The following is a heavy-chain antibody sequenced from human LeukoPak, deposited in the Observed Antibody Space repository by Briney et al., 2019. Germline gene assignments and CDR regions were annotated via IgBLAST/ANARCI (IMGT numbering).Heavy chain of an antibody. CDR1: GFTFSSYS. CDR2: IYYSGST. CDR3: ARGGLRTFDY. Sequence: GSLRLSCAASGFTFSSYSTKWVRQAPGKGLEWIGYIYYSGSTNYNPSLKSRVTISVDTSKNQFSLKLSSVTAADTAVYYCARGGLRTFDYWGQGTLVTVSS. D-gene: IGHD2-15*01. J-gene: IGHJ4*02. V-gene: IGHV4-59*01.